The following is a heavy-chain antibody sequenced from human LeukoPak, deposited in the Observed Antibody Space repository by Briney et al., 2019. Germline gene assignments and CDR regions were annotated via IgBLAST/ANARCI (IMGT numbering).Heavy chain of an antibody. V-gene: IGHV3-21*01. CDR1: VFTFSSYS. CDR2: IIISSCYM. J-gene: IGHJ4*02. Sequence: VGSLRLSCAASVFTFSSYSMNWVCHTPGRRLEWVSSIIISSCYMYYADSGNGRFTIPRDNTKNSLYLQMKSLRAEGTAVYYCARDVGDYYDSSGPNRPSFDYWGQGTLVTVSS. D-gene: IGHD3-22*01. CDR3: ARDVGDYYDSSGPNRPSFDY.